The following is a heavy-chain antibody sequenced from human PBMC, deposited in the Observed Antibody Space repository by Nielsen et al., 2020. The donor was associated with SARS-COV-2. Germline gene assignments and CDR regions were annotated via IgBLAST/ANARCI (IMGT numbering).Heavy chain of an antibody. V-gene: IGHV1-3*01. CDR3: AREQVVVTARDYYYYGMDV. CDR2: INAGNGST. J-gene: IGHJ6*02. D-gene: IGHD2-21*02. Sequence: WVRQAPGQRLEWMGWINAGNGSTKYSQKFQGRVTITRDTSASTAYMELSSLRSEDTAVYYCAREQVVVTARDYYYYGMDVWGQGTTVTVSS.